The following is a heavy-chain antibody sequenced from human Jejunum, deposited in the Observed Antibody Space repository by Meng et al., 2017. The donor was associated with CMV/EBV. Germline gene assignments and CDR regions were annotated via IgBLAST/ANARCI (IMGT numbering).Heavy chain of an antibody. J-gene: IGHJ5*02. CDR3: ARGGNFDP. V-gene: IGHV7-4-1*02. Sequence: QVHLVQSGSEFKKPGASVNVSCKASGYTFSTYTINCVRQAHGRGLEWMGWISTNTGTPTYTQGFTGRFVFSLDTSVSTAYLQISSLKAEDTAVYYCARGGNFDPWGQGTLVTVSS. CDR1: GYTFSTYT. CDR2: ISTNTGTP. D-gene: IGHD2/OR15-2a*01.